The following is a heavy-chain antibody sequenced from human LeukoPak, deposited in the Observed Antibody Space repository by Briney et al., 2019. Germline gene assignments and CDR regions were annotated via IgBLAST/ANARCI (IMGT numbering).Heavy chain of an antibody. CDR3: ARHLRYCSGGSCYSDAFDI. CDR2: IYYSGST. J-gene: IGHJ3*02. Sequence: PSETLSLTCTVSGGSISSYYWSWIRQPPGKGLEWIGYIYYSGSTNYNPSLKSRVTMSVDTSKNQFSLKLSSVTAADTAVYYCARHLRYCSGGSCYSDAFDIWGQGTMVTVSS. V-gene: IGHV4-59*08. CDR1: GGSISSYY. D-gene: IGHD2-15*01.